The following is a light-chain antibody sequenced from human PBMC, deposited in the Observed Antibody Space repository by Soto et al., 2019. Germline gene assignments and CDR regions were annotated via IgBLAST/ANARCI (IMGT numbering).Light chain of an antibody. CDR2: RNN. CDR3: AAWDDSLRGSVV. CDR1: SSNIGSNY. Sequence: QSVLTQPPSASGTPGQRVTISCSGSSSNIGSNYVYWYQQLPGTAPKLLIYRNNQRPSGVPDRLSGSKSGTSASLAISGLRSEDEADYYCAAWDDSLRGSVVFGGGTKLTVL. V-gene: IGLV1-47*01. J-gene: IGLJ2*01.